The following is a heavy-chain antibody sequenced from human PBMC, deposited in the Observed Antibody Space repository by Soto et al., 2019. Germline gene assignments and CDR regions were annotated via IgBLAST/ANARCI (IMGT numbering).Heavy chain of an antibody. CDR2: IIPIFGTA. D-gene: IGHD1-7*01. V-gene: IGHV1-69*12. J-gene: IGHJ2*01. Sequence: QVQLVQSGAEVKKPGSSVKVSCKASGGTFSSYAISWVRQAPGQGLEWMGGIIPIFGTANYAQKFQGRVTITADESTSTAYMALSSRRAEDTAVYYCARGTEKELNWYFDLWGRGTLVTVSS. CDR3: ARGTEKELNWYFDL. CDR1: GGTFSSYA.